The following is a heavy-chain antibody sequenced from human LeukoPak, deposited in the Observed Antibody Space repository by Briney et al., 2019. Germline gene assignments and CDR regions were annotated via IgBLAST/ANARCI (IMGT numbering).Heavy chain of an antibody. CDR3: ARVGYSSSWYDTLPHSSGYYYYYMDV. Sequence: PSETLSLTCAVYGGSFSGYYWSWIRQPPGKGLKWIGEINHSGSTNYNPSLKSRVTISVDTSKNQFSLKLSSVTAADTAVYYCARVGYSSSWYDTLPHSSGYYYYYMDVWGKGTTVTISS. CDR1: GGSFSGYY. J-gene: IGHJ6*03. D-gene: IGHD6-13*01. CDR2: INHSGST. V-gene: IGHV4-34*01.